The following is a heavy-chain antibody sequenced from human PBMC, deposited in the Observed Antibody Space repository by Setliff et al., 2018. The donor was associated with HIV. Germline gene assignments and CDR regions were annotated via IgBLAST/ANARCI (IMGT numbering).Heavy chain of an antibody. CDR2: IYTSGST. J-gene: IGHJ4*02. CDR3: ASGRFVGFDY. Sequence: PSETLSLTCTVADGSISTGSYYWSWVRQPAGRGLEWIGRIYTSGSTNYNPSLKSRVTMSVDTSKNQFSLNLTSVTAADTAVYYCASGRFVGFDYWGQGTLVTVSS. V-gene: IGHV4-61*02. CDR1: DGSISTGSYY. D-gene: IGHD1-1*01.